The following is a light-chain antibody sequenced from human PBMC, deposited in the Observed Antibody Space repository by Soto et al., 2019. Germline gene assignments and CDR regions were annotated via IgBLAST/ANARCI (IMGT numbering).Light chain of an antibody. CDR2: EVS. V-gene: IGLV2-14*01. Sequence: QSVLTQPASVSGSPGQSITISCTGTSSDGGGYNYVSWYQQHPGKAPKLMIYEVSNRPSGVSNRFSGSKSGNTASLTISGLQAEDEADYYCSSYTSSSTPPYVFGTGTKLTVL. CDR3: SSYTSSSTPPYV. CDR1: SSDGGGYNY. J-gene: IGLJ1*01.